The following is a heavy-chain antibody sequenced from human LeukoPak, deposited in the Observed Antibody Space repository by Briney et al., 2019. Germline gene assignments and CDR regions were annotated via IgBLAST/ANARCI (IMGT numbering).Heavy chain of an antibody. CDR1: GFTFSSYA. V-gene: IGHV3-23*01. CDR2: ISGSGGNT. J-gene: IGHJ4*02. CDR3: ANSKYYFDY. Sequence: GGSLRLSCAASGFTFSSYAMSWVRQPPGKGLEWVSGISGSGGNTYYADSVKGRITISRDNSKNTLYLQMNSLRAEDTAVYFCANSKYYFDYWGQGTLVTVSS.